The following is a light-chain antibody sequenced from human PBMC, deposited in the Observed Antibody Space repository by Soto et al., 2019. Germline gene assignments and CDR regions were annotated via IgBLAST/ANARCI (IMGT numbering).Light chain of an antibody. Sequence: QSVLTQPPSAPGSPGQSVTISCTGTSSAVGGYNYVSWYQQHPGKAPKLMIYEVSKRPSGVPDRFSGSKSGNTASLTVSGLQAGDEADYYCSSYAGSNNYVFGTGTKVTVL. V-gene: IGLV2-8*01. CDR3: SSYAGSNNYV. CDR1: SSAVGGYNY. CDR2: EVS. J-gene: IGLJ1*01.